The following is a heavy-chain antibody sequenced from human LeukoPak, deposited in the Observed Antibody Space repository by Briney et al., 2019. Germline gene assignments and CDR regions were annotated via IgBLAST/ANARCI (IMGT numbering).Heavy chain of an antibody. CDR2: INPHSGGT. V-gene: IGHV1-2*02. CDR1: RYTFTDYY. D-gene: IGHD2-2*01. J-gene: IGHJ5*02. CDR3: ARGGWSLGYCSSSSCLDWFDP. Sequence: ASVRVSCKASRYTFTDYYMHWVRQAPGQGLEWMGWINPHSGGTNYAQKFQGRVTMTRDTSISTAYKELSRLRSDDTAVYYCARGGWSLGYCSSSSCLDWFDPWGQGTLVTVSS.